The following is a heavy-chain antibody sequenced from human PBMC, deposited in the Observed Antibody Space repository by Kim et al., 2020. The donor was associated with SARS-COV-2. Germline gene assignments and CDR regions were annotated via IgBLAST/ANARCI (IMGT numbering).Heavy chain of an antibody. V-gene: IGHV3-33*01. Sequence: GGSLRLSCAASGFTFSSYGMHWVRQAPGKGLEWVAVIWYDGSNKYYADSVKGRFTISRDNSKNTLYLQMNSLRAEDTAVYYCAREEGAAAGPELGLDWGQGTLVTVSS. D-gene: IGHD6-13*01. CDR2: IWYDGSNK. J-gene: IGHJ4*02. CDR3: AREEGAAAGPELGLD. CDR1: GFTFSSYG.